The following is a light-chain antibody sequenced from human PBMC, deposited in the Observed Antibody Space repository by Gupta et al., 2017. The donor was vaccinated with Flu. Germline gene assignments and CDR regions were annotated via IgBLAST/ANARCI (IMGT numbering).Light chain of an antibody. Sequence: RKTARITGSGYGVGDEFVCWYHKNPGQSLVLLIYQDAKRPAGTPECFSGSNSGTTATLTIGGTQAVDEAYYYCQAYDSSGGVFGGGTKLTVL. V-gene: IGLV3-1*01. CDR3: QAYDSSGGV. CDR1: GVGDEF. CDR2: QDA. J-gene: IGLJ3*02.